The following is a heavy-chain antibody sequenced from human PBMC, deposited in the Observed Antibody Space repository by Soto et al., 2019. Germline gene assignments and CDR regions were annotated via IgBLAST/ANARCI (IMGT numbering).Heavy chain of an antibody. CDR3: AAGEASSRNLAPYYLDF. CDR2: IHYSGTT. D-gene: IGHD6-13*01. V-gene: IGHV4-59*01. Sequence: PSETLSLTCTVSGGSMRNYFWTWIRQPPGKGLEWLGYIHYSGTTSFFPSYNPSLRSRVTISEDTSKNQFSLKLLSVTTADTAVYFCAAGEASSRNLAPYYLDFWGQGTLVT. J-gene: IGHJ4*02. CDR1: GGSMRNYF.